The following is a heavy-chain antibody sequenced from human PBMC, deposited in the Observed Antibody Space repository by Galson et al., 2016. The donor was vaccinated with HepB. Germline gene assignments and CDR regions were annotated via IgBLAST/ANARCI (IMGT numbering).Heavy chain of an antibody. CDR2: VIPILGIA. D-gene: IGHD5-18*01. CDR1: GGTFRSYA. Sequence: SCKASGGTFRSYAISWVRQAPGQGLEWMGGVIPILGIANYAQKFQGRVTITADKSTSTAYMELSSLRSEDTAVYYCARGYSYETGWGQGTLVTVSS. J-gene: IGHJ4*02. CDR3: ARGYSYETG. V-gene: IGHV1-69*10.